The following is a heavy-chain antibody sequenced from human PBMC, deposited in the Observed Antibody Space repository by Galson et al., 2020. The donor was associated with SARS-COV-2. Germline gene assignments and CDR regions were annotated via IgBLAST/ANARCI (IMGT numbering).Heavy chain of an antibody. CDR3: AKDRGNDYGDQLVY. Sequence: TGGSLRLYCADSGFSFSRSAMAWVRQAPGKGLEWDSSISSSGGSTYDADPVKGRFTISRDNSKNTLFLQMNSLRAEDTAVYYCAKDRGNDYGDQLVYWGQGTLLTVSS. V-gene: IGHV3-23*01. CDR1: GFSFSRSA. D-gene: IGHD4-17*01. CDR2: ISSSGGST. J-gene: IGHJ4*02.